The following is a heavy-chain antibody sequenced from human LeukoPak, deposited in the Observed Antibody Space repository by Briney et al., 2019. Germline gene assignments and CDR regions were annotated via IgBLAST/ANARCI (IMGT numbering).Heavy chain of an antibody. D-gene: IGHD3-16*02. CDR2: INPRDGET. CDR1: GYNFAGYY. CDR3: ARGGGAETYYDYVWGSYRNFDY. V-gene: IGHV1-2*06. Sequence: GASVKVSCKASGYNFAGYYIHWVRQAPGQGLEWMGRINPRDGETNFAQKFQGRVTMTRDTSISTAYMELSRLRSDDTAVYYCARGGGAETYYDYVWGSYRNFDYWGQGTLVTVSS. J-gene: IGHJ4*02.